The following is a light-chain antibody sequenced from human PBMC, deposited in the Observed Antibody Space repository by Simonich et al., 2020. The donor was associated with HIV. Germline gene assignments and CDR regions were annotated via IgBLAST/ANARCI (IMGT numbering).Light chain of an antibody. CDR2: DVT. J-gene: IGLJ3*02. CDR1: SSDIGAYNY. Sequence: QSALTQPASVSGSPGQSITISCTGTSSDIGAYNYVSWYQQHPGKAPKLMIYDVTNRPSGVSNLFSGSKSGNTASLTISGLQAEDEADYYCCSYAGSSTLVFGGGTKLTVL. CDR3: CSYAGSSTLV. V-gene: IGLV2-14*03.